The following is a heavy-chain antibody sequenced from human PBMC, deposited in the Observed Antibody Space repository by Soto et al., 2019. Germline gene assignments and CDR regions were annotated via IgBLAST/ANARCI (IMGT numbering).Heavy chain of an antibody. Sequence: PSETLSLTCTVSGDSISSNNNYWSWIRQPPGEGLEWIGFISYSGTTSYSPSLKSRVAISVDTSKNQFSLKLSSVTAADTAVYYCARERPDGARLDPWGQGTLVTVPQ. CDR1: GDSISSNNNY. J-gene: IGHJ5*02. CDR3: ARERPDGARLDP. CDR2: ISYSGTT. V-gene: IGHV4-30-4*01.